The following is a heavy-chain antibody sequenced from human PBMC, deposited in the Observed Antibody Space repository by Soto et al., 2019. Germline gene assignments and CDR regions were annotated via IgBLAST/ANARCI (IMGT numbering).Heavy chain of an antibody. V-gene: IGHV3-30-3*01. J-gene: IGHJ6*02. D-gene: IGHD3-3*01. CDR1: GFTFSSCA. Sequence: GGSLRLSCAASGFTFSSCAMHWVRQAPGKGLEWVSVISYDGSNKYYADSVKGRFTISRDNSKNTLYLQMKSLRAEDTAVYYCARDMVEFLEWFPSPPFGMHXWGQVTMVTAS. CDR3: ARDMVEFLEWFPSPPFGMHX. CDR2: ISYDGSNK.